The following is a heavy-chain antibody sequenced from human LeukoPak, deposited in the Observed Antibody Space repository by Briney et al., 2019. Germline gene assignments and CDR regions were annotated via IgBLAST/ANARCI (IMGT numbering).Heavy chain of an antibody. V-gene: IGHV3-21*01. CDR3: ARDFVDCGYSVDCAFDI. CDR2: ISRSSSYI. D-gene: IGHD2-21*01. CDR1: GFTFSSYI. Sequence: GGSLRLSRAAPGFTFSSYIMNWVRQAPGKGLEWVSSISRSSSYIYYADSVKGRFTVSRDNAKNSLYLQMNSLRAEDTAVYYCARDFVDCGYSVDCAFDIWGRGTMVTVSS. J-gene: IGHJ3*02.